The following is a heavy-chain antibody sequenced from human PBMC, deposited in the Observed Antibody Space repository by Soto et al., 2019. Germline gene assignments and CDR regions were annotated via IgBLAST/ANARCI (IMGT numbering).Heavy chain of an antibody. D-gene: IGHD2-2*01. CDR3: ARLIRYCSSTSCLIFDY. Sequence: QLQLQESGPGLVKPSETLSLTCTVSGGSIISSSYYWGWMRQPPGKGLEWIGSIYYRGSTYYNPSLKGRVTISVDTSKNQFSLKLSSVTAADTAVYYCARLIRYCSSTSCLIFDYWGQGTLVTVSS. J-gene: IGHJ4*02. CDR1: GGSIISSSYY. CDR2: IYYRGST. V-gene: IGHV4-39*01.